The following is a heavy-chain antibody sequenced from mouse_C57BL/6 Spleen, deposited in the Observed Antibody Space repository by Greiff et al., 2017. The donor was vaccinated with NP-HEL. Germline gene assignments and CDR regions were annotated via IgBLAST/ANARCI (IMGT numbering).Heavy chain of an antibody. CDR3: ARRGSSYEGAMDY. CDR1: GYSFTGYY. D-gene: IGHD1-1*01. CDR2: INPSTGGT. Sequence: DVKLVESGPELVKPGASVKISCKASGYSFTGYYMNWVKQSPEKSLEWIGEINPSTGGTTYNQKFKAKATLTVDKSSSTAYMQLKSLTSEDSAVYYCARRGSSYEGAMDYWGQGTSVTVSS. V-gene: IGHV1-42*01. J-gene: IGHJ4*01.